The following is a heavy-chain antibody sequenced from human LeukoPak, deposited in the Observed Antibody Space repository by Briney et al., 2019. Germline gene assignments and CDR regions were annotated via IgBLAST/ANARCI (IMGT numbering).Heavy chain of an antibody. CDR3: GRLMGGYDSYFYGMDV. D-gene: IGHD5-12*01. Sequence: HPGGSLRLSCAASGFTFSSFGMHWVRQAPGKGLEWVAVISYDGSNKYYADSVKGRFTISRDNSQNTLYLQMNSLRLEDTAVYYYGRLMGGYDSYFYGMDVWGQGTTVTVSS. V-gene: IGHV3-30*03. CDR1: GFTFSSFG. J-gene: IGHJ6*02. CDR2: ISYDGSNK.